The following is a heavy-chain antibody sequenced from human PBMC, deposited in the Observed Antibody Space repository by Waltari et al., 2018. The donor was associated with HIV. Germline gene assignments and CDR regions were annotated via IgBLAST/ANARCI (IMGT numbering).Heavy chain of an antibody. CDR2: INTNIGNT. V-gene: IGHV1-8*01. CDR3: ARSSITGTSGGGMDV. Sequence: QVQLVQSGAEVKKPGASVKVSCKASGYTFTSYDINWVRQATGQGLEWMGWINTNIGNTGYAQKFQGRVTMTRNTSISTAYMELSSLRAEDTAVYDCARSSITGTSGGGMDVWGQGTTVTVSS. J-gene: IGHJ6*02. D-gene: IGHD1-7*01. CDR1: GYTFTSYD.